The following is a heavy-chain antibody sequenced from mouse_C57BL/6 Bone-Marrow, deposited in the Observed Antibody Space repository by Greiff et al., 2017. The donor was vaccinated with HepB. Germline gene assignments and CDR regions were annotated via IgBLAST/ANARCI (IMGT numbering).Heavy chain of an antibody. CDR2: INPNYGTT. J-gene: IGHJ4*01. CDR3: ARGNYGNLFYAMDY. D-gene: IGHD2-1*01. CDR1: GYSFTDYN. V-gene: IGHV1-39*01. Sequence: HLVESGPELVKPGASVKISCKASGYSFTDYNMNWVKQSNGKSLEWIGVINPNYGTTSYNQKFKGKATLTVDQSSSTAYMQLNSLTSEDSAVYYCARGNYGNLFYAMDYWGQGTSVTVSS.